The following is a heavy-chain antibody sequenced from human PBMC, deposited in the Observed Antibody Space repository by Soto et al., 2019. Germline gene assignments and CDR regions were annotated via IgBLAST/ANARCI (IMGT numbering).Heavy chain of an antibody. V-gene: IGHV1-3*01. CDR3: ARYGDDSSGYNY. CDR1: GYTFTSYA. D-gene: IGHD3-22*01. J-gene: IGHJ4*02. CDR2: INAGNGNT. Sequence: ASVKVSCKASGYTFTSYAMHWVRQAPGQRLEWMGWINAGNGNTKYSQKFQGRVTITRDTSASTAYMELSSLRSEDTAVYYCARYGDDSSGYNYWGQGTLVTVSS.